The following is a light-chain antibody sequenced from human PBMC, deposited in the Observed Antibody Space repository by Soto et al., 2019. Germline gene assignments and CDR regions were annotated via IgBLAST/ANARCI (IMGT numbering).Light chain of an antibody. CDR2: AAS. J-gene: IGKJ3*01. V-gene: IGKV1-6*01. CDR1: QGIRND. Sequence: AIQMTQSPSSLSASVGDRVTITCRASQGIRNDLDWFQQKPGKAHKLLIYAASNLQSGVPARVSGSGSGTDFTLTISILQPEDFATYYCLKKSFYPCTFSSGTKVDIK. CDR3: LKKSFYPCT.